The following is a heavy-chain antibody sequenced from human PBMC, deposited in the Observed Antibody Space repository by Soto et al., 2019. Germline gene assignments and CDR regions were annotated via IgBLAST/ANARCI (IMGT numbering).Heavy chain of an antibody. J-gene: IGHJ5*02. Sequence: GWSLRLSCAPSGFTFSPYAISWVRQAPGKGLEWVSTMNTTGGSTDYADSVQVRFTISRDNSKNTLYLQMNSLRPEDTAVYDGAKLYGGKSAPTDTIDPWGQGSPVNV. V-gene: IGHV3-23*01. CDR1: GFTFSPYA. CDR3: AKLYGGKSAPTDTIDP. D-gene: IGHD2-15*01. CDR2: MNTTGGST.